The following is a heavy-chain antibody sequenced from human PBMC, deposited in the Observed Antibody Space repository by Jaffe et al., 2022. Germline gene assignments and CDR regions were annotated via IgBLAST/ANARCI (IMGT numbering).Heavy chain of an antibody. Sequence: EVQLLESGGGLVQPGGSLRLSCAASGFTFSSYAMSWVRQAPGKGLEWVSAISGSGGSTYYADSVKGRFTISRDNSKNTLYLQMNSLRAEDTAVYYCAKELRFYGDYGPSFDYWGQGTLVTVSS. CDR1: GFTFSSYA. V-gene: IGHV3-23*01. D-gene: IGHD4-17*01. CDR3: AKELRFYGDYGPSFDY. CDR2: ISGSGGST. J-gene: IGHJ4*02.